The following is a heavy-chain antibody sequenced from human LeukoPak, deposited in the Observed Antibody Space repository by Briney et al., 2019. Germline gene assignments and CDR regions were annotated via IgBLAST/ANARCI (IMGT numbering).Heavy chain of an antibody. CDR3: ARDQLGGAFDI. CDR2: ISYSGST. D-gene: IGHD6-6*01. J-gene: IGHJ3*02. V-gene: IGHV4-59*01. Sequence: PSETLSLTCTVSGGSISSYYWSWIRQPPGKGLEWIGYISYSGSTNYNPSLESRVTISVDTSKNQFSLKLSSVTAADTAVYYCARDQLGGAFDIWGQGTMVTVS. CDR1: GGSISSYY.